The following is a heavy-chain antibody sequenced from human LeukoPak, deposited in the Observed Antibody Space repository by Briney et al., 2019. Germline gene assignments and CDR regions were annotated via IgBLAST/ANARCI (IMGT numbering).Heavy chain of an antibody. Sequence: GGSLRLSCAASGFTFSSYSMNWVRQAPGKGLEWVSSISSSSSYIHYADSVKGRFTISRDNAKNSLYLQMNSLRAEDTAVYYCARGVRTMVRGVIGEWGQGTLVTVSS. J-gene: IGHJ4*02. CDR1: GFTFSSYS. D-gene: IGHD3-10*01. CDR2: ISSSSSYI. V-gene: IGHV3-21*01. CDR3: ARGVRTMVRGVIGE.